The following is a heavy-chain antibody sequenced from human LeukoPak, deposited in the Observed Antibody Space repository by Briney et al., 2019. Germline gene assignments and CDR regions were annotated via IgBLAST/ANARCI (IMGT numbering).Heavy chain of an antibody. D-gene: IGHD3-10*01. CDR3: YPHYYGSGSLSWLDP. V-gene: IGHV3-23*01. J-gene: IGHJ5*02. CDR1: GFTFTRYA. Sequence: GGSLRLSCAASGFTFTRYAMSWVRQAPGKGLEWVSDINDNGGSTFYADSVKGRFTISRDNAKNSLYLQMNSLGVEDTAVYYCYPHYYGSGSLSWLDPWGQGTLVTVSS. CDR2: INDNGGST.